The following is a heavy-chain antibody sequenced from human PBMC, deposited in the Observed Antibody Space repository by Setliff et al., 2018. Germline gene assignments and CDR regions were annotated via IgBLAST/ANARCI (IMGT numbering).Heavy chain of an antibody. D-gene: IGHD3-22*01. Sequence: SVKVSCKASGFTFSDVAVQWVRQARGERPEWIGWIVVGTGNTNYAQNFQGRVTITRDMSTRTAYLELTRLRSEDTAVYYCARVDDSSGYHDYWGQGTLVTVSS. CDR1: GFTFSDVA. V-gene: IGHV1-58*01. CDR3: ARVDDSSGYHDY. J-gene: IGHJ4*02. CDR2: IVVGTGNT.